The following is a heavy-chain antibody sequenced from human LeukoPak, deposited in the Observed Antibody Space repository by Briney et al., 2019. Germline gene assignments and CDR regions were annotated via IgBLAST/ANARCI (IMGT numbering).Heavy chain of an antibody. Sequence: TSETLSLTCTVSGGSFSSYYWSWIRQPPGKGLEWIGYIYYSGSTDYNPSLKSRVTISVDTSKNQFSLKLSSVTAADTAVYYCARGVGATRRADFDYWGQGTLVTVSS. D-gene: IGHD1-26*01. J-gene: IGHJ4*02. CDR2: IYYSGST. CDR1: GGSFSSYY. V-gene: IGHV4-59*12. CDR3: ARGVGATRRADFDY.